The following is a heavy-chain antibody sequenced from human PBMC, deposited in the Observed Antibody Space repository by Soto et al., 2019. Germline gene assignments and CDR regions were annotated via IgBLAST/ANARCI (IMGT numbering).Heavy chain of an antibody. Sequence: SETLSLTCTVSGGSISSYYWSWIRQPPGKGLEWIGYIYYSGSTNYNPSLKSRVTISVDTSKNQFSLKPSSVTAADTAVYYCARAPTWRPGVFDYWGQGTLVTVSS. D-gene: IGHD3-3*01. V-gene: IGHV4-59*01. CDR2: IYYSGST. CDR3: ARAPTWRPGVFDY. J-gene: IGHJ4*02. CDR1: GGSISSYY.